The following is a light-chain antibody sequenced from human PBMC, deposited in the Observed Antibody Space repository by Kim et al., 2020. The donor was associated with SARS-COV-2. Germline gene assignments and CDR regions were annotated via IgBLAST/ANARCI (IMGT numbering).Light chain of an antibody. J-gene: IGKJ1*01. CDR2: DAS. Sequence: DILMTQSPSTLSASVGDRVTITCRASQSIRSWLAWYQQKPGKAPKVLIYDASSLESGVPSRFSGSGSGTEFTLTISSLQPDDFATYYCQQYNSHSPSWTFGQGTKVDIK. CDR1: QSIRSW. CDR3: QQYNSHSPSWT. V-gene: IGKV1-5*01.